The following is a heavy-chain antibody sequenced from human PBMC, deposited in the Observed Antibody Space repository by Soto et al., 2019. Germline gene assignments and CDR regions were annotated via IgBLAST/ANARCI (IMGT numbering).Heavy chain of an antibody. Sequence: GGSLRLSCAASGFTFSSYSMNWVRQAPGKGLEWVSSISSSSSSYIYYADSVKGRFTISRDNAKNSLYLQMNSLRAEDTAVYYCARDGRAVAGQAYYFDYWGQGTLVTVSS. CDR2: ISSSSSSYI. V-gene: IGHV3-21*01. CDR1: GFTFSSYS. CDR3: ARDGRAVAGQAYYFDY. D-gene: IGHD6-19*01. J-gene: IGHJ4*02.